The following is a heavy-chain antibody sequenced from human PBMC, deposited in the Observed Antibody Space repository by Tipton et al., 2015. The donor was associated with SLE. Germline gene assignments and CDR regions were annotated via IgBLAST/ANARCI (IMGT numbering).Heavy chain of an antibody. CDR1: GGSVSGYY. Sequence: LRLSCTVSGGSVSGYYWSWIRQPPGRGLEWIGYIYTSGSTNYKPPLKSRVTISVDTSKNQFSLKLSPVTAADTAVYYCACQYSSSYNWFDSWGQGTLVTVSS. J-gene: IGHJ5*01. CDR2: IYTSGST. D-gene: IGHD6-19*01. V-gene: IGHV4-4*08. CDR3: ACQYSSSYNWFDS.